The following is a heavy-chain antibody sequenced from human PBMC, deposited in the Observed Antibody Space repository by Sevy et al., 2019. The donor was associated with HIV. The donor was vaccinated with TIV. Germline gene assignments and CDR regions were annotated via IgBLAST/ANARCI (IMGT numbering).Heavy chain of an antibody. CDR3: ARGSSGGRGGMDV. CDR2: ISYDGSNK. J-gene: IGHJ6*02. Sequence: GGSLRLSCAASGFTFSSYAMHWVRQAPGKGLEWAAVISYDGSNKYYADSVKGRFTISRDNSKNTLYLQMNSLRAEDTAVYYCARGSSGGRGGMDVWGQGTTVTVSS. V-gene: IGHV3-30-3*01. D-gene: IGHD2-15*01. CDR1: GFTFSSYA.